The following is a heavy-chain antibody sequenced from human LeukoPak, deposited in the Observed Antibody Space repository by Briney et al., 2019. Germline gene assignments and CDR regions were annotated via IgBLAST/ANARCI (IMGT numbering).Heavy chain of an antibody. CDR2: IWYDGSNK. D-gene: IGHD6-13*01. CDR1: GFTFSSYG. V-gene: IGHV3-33*01. Sequence: PGGSLRLSCAASGFTFSSYGMHWVRQAPGKGLEGVAVIWYDGSNKYYADSVKGRFTISRDNSKNTLYLQMNSPRAEDTAVYYCARDRSIAAAGWFDPWGQGTLVTVSS. CDR3: ARDRSIAAAGWFDP. J-gene: IGHJ5*02.